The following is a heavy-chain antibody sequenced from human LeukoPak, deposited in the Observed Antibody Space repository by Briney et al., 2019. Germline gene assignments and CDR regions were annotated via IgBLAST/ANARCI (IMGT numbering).Heavy chain of an antibody. J-gene: IGHJ4*02. CDR1: GFTFSSYS. Sequence: GGSLGLSCAASGFTFSSYSMNWVRQAPGKGLEWVSSISSSSSYIYYADSVKGRFTISRDNAKNSLYLQMSSLRAEDTAVYYCARDARLYDSSGYCGFDYWGQGTLVTVSS. CDR3: ARDARLYDSSGYCGFDY. CDR2: ISSSSSYI. V-gene: IGHV3-21*01. D-gene: IGHD3-22*01.